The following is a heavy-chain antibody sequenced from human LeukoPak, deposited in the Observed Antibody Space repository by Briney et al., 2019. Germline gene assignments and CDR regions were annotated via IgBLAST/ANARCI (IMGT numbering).Heavy chain of an antibody. CDR3: ATGSPSSYPILRYFDWLLN. J-gene: IGHJ4*02. CDR2: FDPEDGET. Sequence: GASVNVSCTVSGYTLTELSMHWVRQAPGKGLEWMGGFDPEDGETIYAQKFQGRVTMTEDTSTDTAYMELSSLRSEDTAVYYCATGSPSSYPILRYFDWLLNWGQGTLVTVSS. D-gene: IGHD3-9*01. CDR1: GYTLTELS. V-gene: IGHV1-24*01.